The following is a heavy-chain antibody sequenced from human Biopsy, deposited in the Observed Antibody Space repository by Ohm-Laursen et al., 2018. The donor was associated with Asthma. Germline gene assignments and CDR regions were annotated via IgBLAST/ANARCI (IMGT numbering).Heavy chain of an antibody. J-gene: IGHJ5*02. CDR1: GDSISTTNY. CDR2: VYYSGTS. V-gene: IGHV4-39*01. Sequence: SETLSLTRSVSGDSISTTNYWSWIRQPPGKRLEWIGSVYYSGTSYYNPSLKGRLTISVDTSKNQFSLNLGSVTAADTAVYYCARHWSGNGWQDMYNYFDPWGRGTLVTVS. D-gene: IGHD6-19*01. CDR3: ARHWSGNGWQDMYNYFDP.